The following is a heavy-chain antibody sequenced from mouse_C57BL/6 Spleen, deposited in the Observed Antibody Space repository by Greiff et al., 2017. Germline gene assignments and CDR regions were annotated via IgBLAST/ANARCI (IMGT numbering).Heavy chain of an antibody. J-gene: IGHJ2*01. Sequence: EVQLQQSGPELVKPGASVKISCKASGYTFTDYYMNWVKQSHGKSLEWIGDINPNNGGTSYNEKFKGKATLTVDKSSSTAYMELRSLTSEDSAFYYFARTRDGYYYFANWGQGTTLTVSS. CDR2: INPNNGGT. D-gene: IGHD2-3*01. CDR3: ARTRDGYYYFAN. CDR1: GYTFTDYY. V-gene: IGHV1-26*01.